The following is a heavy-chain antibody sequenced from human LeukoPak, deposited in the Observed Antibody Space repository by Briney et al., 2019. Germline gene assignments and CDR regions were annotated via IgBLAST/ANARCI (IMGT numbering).Heavy chain of an antibody. J-gene: IGHJ2*01. CDR2: IYYSGST. Sequence: SETLSLTCTVSGGSISSGDYYWSWIRQPPGKGLEWIGYIYYSGSTYYNPSLKSRVTMSVDTSKNQFSLKLSSVTAADTAVYYCARRIWADWYFDLWGRGTLVTVSS. V-gene: IGHV4-30-4*01. CDR1: GGSISSGDYY. CDR3: ARRIWADWYFDL. D-gene: IGHD6-19*01.